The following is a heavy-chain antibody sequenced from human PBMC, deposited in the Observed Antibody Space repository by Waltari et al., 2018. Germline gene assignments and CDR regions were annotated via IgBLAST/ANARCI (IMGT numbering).Heavy chain of an antibody. D-gene: IGHD2-21*02. CDR1: GYSISSGYY. J-gene: IGHJ5*02. V-gene: IGHV4-38-2*02. CDR3: ARAKGYGGNSNWFDP. CDR2: IYHSGST. Sequence: QVQLQESGPGLVKPSETLSLTCTVSGYSISSGYYWGWIRQPPGKGLEWIGSIYHSGSTYYNPSLKSRGTISVDTSKNQFSLKLSSVTAADTAVYYCARAKGYGGNSNWFDPWGQGTLVTVSS.